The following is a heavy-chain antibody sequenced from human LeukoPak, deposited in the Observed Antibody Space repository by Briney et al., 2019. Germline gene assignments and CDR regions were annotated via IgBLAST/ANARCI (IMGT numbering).Heavy chain of an antibody. J-gene: IGHJ4*02. D-gene: IGHD3-22*01. CDR2: IYYSGST. V-gene: IGHV4-31*03. CDR1: GGSISSGGYY. CDR3: ARGLRIINNYYDSSGYYHFDY. Sequence: SETLSLTCTVSGGSISSGGYYWSWIRQHPGKGLEWIGYIYYSGSTCYNPSLKSRVTISVDTSKNQFSLKLSSVTAADTAVYYCARGLRIINNYYDSSGYYHFDYWGQGTLVTVSS.